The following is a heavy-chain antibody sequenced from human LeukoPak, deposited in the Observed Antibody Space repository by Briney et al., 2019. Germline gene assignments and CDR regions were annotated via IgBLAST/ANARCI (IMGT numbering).Heavy chain of an antibody. V-gene: IGHV3-23*01. Sequence: GGSLRLSCAASGFTFSNYGMSWVRQAPGKGLEWVSAISGSGGSTYSADSAKGRFTISRDNSKNTLYLQMNTLRPEDTAVYYCAKTERDIVVVPDAIFDFWGQGTLVTVSS. CDR2: ISGSGGST. D-gene: IGHD2-2*01. CDR1: GFTFSNYG. J-gene: IGHJ4*02. CDR3: AKTERDIVVVPDAIFDF.